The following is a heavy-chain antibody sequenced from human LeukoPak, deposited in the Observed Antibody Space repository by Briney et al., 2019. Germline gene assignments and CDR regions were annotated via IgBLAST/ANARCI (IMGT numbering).Heavy chain of an antibody. V-gene: IGHV4-34*01. CDR2: INHSGST. CDR1: GVSFSGYY. Sequence: SETLSLTCAVYGVSFSGYYWSWIRQPPGKGLEWIGEINHSGSTNYNPSLKSRVTISVDTSKNQFSLKLSSVTAADTAVYYCARGRFYSGYDPKKHFDYWGQGTLVTVSS. D-gene: IGHD5-12*01. J-gene: IGHJ4*02. CDR3: ARGRFYSGYDPKKHFDY.